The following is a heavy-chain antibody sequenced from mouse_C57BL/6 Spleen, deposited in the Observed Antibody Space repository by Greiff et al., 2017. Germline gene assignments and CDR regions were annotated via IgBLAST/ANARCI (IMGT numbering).Heavy chain of an antibody. J-gene: IGHJ3*01. Sequence: QVQLQQSGPGLVQPSQSLSITCTVSGFSLTSYGVHWVRQSPGKGLEWLGVIWRGGSTDYNAAFISRLSISKDNSKSQVCCKMNSLQADDTAIYYCAIGSSSWFAYWGQGTLVTVSA. CDR2: IWRGGST. CDR1: GFSLTSYG. CDR3: AIGSSSWFAY. D-gene: IGHD1-1*01. V-gene: IGHV2-2*01.